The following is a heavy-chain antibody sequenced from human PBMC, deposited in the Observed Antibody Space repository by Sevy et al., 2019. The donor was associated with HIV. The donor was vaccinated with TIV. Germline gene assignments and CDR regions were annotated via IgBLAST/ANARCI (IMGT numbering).Heavy chain of an antibody. J-gene: IGHJ4*02. CDR1: GYTFTGYY. CDR2: INPNRGGT. D-gene: IGHD3-22*01. CDR3: ARGRDDSSGYYYAGRGFFDY. V-gene: IGHV1-2*06. Sequence: ASVKVSCKASGYTFTGYYMHWVRQAPGQGLEWMGRINPNRGGTNYAQKFQGRVTMTRDTSISKADMELSRLKSDDTAVYYCARGRDDSSGYYYAGRGFFDYWGQGTLVTVSS.